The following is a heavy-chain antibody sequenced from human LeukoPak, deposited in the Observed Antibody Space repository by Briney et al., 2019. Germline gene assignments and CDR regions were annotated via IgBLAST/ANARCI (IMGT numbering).Heavy chain of an antibody. V-gene: IGHV1-2*02. Sequence: ASVKVSCKASGYTFTGYYMHWVRQAPGQGLEWMGWINPNSGGTNYAQKFQGRVTMTRDTSISTAYMELSRLRSDDTAVYYCARDGSVGILRYFDWLGFDPWGQGTLVTVSS. CDR1: GYTFTGYY. CDR2: INPNSGGT. J-gene: IGHJ5*02. CDR3: ARDGSVGILRYFDWLGFDP. D-gene: IGHD3-9*01.